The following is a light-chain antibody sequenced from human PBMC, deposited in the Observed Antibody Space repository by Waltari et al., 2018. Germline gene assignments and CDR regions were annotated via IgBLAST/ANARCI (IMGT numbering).Light chain of an antibody. CDR2: AVS. Sequence: QSALTQPASVSGSPGQSITISCTGTSSDVGVYNYVSLYQKHPGKPPKLMIHAVSNRPSGVSTRLSGSKPADTDSPLISGLQAEDEADYYCRSYININTPLVVFGGGTTLTVL. CDR1: SSDVGVYNY. J-gene: IGLJ2*01. V-gene: IGLV2-14*01. CDR3: RSYININTPLVV.